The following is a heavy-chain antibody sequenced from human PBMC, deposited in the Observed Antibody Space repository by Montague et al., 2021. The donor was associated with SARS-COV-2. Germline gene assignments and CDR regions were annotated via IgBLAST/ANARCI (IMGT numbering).Heavy chain of an antibody. D-gene: IGHD1-1*01. V-gene: IGHV6-1*01. Sequence: CAISGDSVPSNSATWNWVRQSPSRGLEWLGRTYYRSKWYNDYAVSVRGRVTINPDTSKNQFSLQLNSVTPEDTAIYYCTSGREGNYNVMDVWDQGTTVTVSS. CDR1: GDSVPSNSAT. CDR2: TYYRSKWYN. CDR3: TSGREGNYNVMDV. J-gene: IGHJ6*02.